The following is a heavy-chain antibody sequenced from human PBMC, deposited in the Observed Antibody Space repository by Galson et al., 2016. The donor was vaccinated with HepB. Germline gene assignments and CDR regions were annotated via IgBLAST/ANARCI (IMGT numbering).Heavy chain of an antibody. V-gene: IGHV1-69*13. D-gene: IGHD5-24*01. CDR2: IIPIFGTS. Sequence: SVKVSCKASGGTFTSYAISWVRQAPGQGLEWMGGIIPIFGTSNYAQKFQGRVTITADESTSTAYMELSSLRSEDTAVYYCARVREGYNHYYYYGMDVWGQGTTVTVSS. CDR1: GGTFTSYA. J-gene: IGHJ6*02. CDR3: ARVREGYNHYYYYGMDV.